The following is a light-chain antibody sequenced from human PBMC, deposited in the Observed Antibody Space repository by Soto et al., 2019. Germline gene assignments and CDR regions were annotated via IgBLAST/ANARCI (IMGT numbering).Light chain of an antibody. Sequence: DIQMTQSPSSLSASVRDRVTITCRASQSISKSLNWYQQRPGKAPKLLIYAASTLQSGVPSRFSGSASGTEFTLMIASLQPEDFATYYCQQSHSTPQTFGQGTKVEVK. J-gene: IGKJ1*01. CDR2: AAS. CDR1: QSISKS. CDR3: QQSHSTPQT. V-gene: IGKV1-39*01.